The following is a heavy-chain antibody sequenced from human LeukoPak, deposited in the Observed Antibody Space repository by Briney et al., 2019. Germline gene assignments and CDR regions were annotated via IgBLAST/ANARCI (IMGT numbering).Heavy chain of an antibody. Sequence: SQTLSLTCAISGDSVSSNSAAWNWIRQSPSRGPEWLGRTYYRSKWYNDYAVSVKSRITINPDTSKNQFSLQLNSVTPEDTAVYYCARDGYDCSSTSCYIGNAFDIWGQGTMVTVSS. V-gene: IGHV6-1*01. D-gene: IGHD2-2*02. CDR1: GDSVSSNSAA. J-gene: IGHJ3*02. CDR3: ARDGYDCSSTSCYIGNAFDI. CDR2: TYYRSKWYN.